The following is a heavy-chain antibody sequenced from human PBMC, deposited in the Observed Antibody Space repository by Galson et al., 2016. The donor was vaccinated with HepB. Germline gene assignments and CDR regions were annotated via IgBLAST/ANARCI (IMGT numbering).Heavy chain of an antibody. D-gene: IGHD1-1*01. CDR3: AIGKEVKWNFDL. CDR2: IARSGNI. CDR1: SGSISSDYF. J-gene: IGHJ5*02. Sequence: ETLSLTCAVSSGSISSDYFWGWIRRPPVKGLEWIGTIARSGNIHYNPSLKSRVTMSVDTSKSQFPLKLSSVTAADTAVYNCAIGKEVKWNFDLWGQGALVTVSS. V-gene: IGHV4-38-2*01.